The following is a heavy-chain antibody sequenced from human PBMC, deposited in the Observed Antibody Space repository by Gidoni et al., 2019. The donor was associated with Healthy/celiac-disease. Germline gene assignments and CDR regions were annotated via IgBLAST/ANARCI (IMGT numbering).Heavy chain of an antibody. J-gene: IGHJ3*02. CDR2: ISAYNGNT. D-gene: IGHD2-2*01. CDR1: GYTFTSYG. CDR3: ARAIRYCSSTSCNLSWGAFDI. Sequence: QVQLVQSGAEVKKPGASVKVSCKASGYTFTSYGISWVRQAPGQGLEWMGWISAYNGNTNYAQKLQGRVTMTTDTSTSTAYMELRSLRSDDTAVYYCARAIRYCSSTSCNLSWGAFDIWGQGTMVTVSS. V-gene: IGHV1-18*01.